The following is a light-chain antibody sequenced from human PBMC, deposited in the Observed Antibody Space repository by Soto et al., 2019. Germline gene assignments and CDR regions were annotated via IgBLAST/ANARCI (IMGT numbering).Light chain of an antibody. J-gene: IGLJ7*01. CDR1: SSNIGNNY. V-gene: IGLV1-51*01. CDR3: GTWDSSLSAAV. Sequence: QSVLTQPPSVSAAPGQKVTISCSGSSSNIGNNYVSSYQQLPGTAPKLLIYDNKKRPSGIPDRFSGSKSGTSATLGITGLQTGDEADYYCGTWDSSLSAAVFGGCTQLTVL. CDR2: DNK.